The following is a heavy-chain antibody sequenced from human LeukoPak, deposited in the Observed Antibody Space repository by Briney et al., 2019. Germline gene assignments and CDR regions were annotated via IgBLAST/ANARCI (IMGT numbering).Heavy chain of an antibody. CDR1: GVTFSSYA. CDR2: IDTAGDT. J-gene: IGHJ4*02. D-gene: IGHD1-1*01. CDR3: ARGYNWNDAFFDY. V-gene: IGHV3-13*01. Sequence: GGSLRLSCAASGVTFSSYAMSWVRQATGKGLEWVSAIDTAGDTYYPGSVKGRFTISRENAKNSLYLQMNNLRAEDTAVYYCARGYNWNDAFFDYWGQGTLVTVSS.